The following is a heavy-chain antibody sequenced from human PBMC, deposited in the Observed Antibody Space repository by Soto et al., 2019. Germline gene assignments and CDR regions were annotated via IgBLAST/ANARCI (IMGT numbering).Heavy chain of an antibody. Sequence: EVQLVESGGGLVQPGGSLRLSCAASGFTLSNYWMSWVRQSPGKRLEWVANIKRDGSEKYYVGSVKGRFTISRDNAKNSLYLQMDSLRVEDTAVYYCAREGYSYGIYFDSWGQGTLVTVSS. D-gene: IGHD5-18*01. J-gene: IGHJ4*02. V-gene: IGHV3-7*01. CDR3: AREGYSYGIYFDS. CDR2: IKRDGSEK. CDR1: GFTLSNYW.